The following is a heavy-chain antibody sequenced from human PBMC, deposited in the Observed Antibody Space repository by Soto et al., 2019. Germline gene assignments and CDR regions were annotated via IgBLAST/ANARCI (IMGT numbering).Heavy chain of an antibody. V-gene: IGHV1-3*01. CDR3: ARGSGPLGPFDI. Sequence: QVQLVQSGAEVKKPGASVKVSCKASGYTFTSYAMHWVRQAPGQRLEWMGWINAGNGNTKYSQKFQGRGTITRDTAASPAYMELSSLRSEDTAGYSCARGSGPLGPFDIWGQGTMVTVSS. CDR2: INAGNGNT. CDR1: GYTFTSYA. J-gene: IGHJ3*02. D-gene: IGHD3-10*01.